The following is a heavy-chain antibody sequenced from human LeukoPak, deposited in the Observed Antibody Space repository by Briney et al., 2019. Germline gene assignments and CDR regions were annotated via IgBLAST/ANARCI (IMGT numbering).Heavy chain of an antibody. V-gene: IGHV3-21*01. Sequence: PGGSLRLSCAASGFTFSSYSMNWVRQAPGKGLEWVSSISSSSSYIYYADSVKGRFTISRDNAKNSLYLQMNSLRAEDTTVYYCARDRAGSSSWYEGRGHAFDIWGQGTMVTVSS. D-gene: IGHD6-13*01. CDR3: ARDRAGSSSWYEGRGHAFDI. CDR2: ISSSSSYI. J-gene: IGHJ3*02. CDR1: GFTFSSYS.